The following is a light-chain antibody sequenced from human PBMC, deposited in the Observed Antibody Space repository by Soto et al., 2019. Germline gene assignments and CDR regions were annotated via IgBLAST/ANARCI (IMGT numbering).Light chain of an antibody. CDR1: QGIRSY. CDR2: AAS. V-gene: IGKV1-8*01. J-gene: IGKJ1*01. CDR3: PQYYSYTRT. Sequence: AIRMTQSPSSPSASTGDRVTITCRASQGIRSYLAWYPQKPGKAPKLLIYAASPLQSGVPSVFSGSGAGTDCTRTISCLKYEDVETAECPQYYSYTRTFGQGTKVDIK.